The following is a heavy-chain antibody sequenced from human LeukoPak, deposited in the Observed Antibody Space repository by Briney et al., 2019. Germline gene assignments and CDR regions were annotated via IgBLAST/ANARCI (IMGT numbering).Heavy chain of an antibody. Sequence: ASVKVSCKASGYTFTGYYMHWVRQAPGQGLEWMGWISAYNGNTNYAQKLQGRVTMTTDTSTSTAYMELRSLRSDDTAVYYCARGSSQWLVPENDYWGQGTLVTVSS. D-gene: IGHD6-19*01. CDR2: ISAYNGNT. V-gene: IGHV1-18*04. CDR1: GYTFTGYY. J-gene: IGHJ4*02. CDR3: ARGSSQWLVPENDY.